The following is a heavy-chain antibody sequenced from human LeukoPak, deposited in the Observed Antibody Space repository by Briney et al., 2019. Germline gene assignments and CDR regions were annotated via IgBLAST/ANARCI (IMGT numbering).Heavy chain of an antibody. V-gene: IGHV3-30-3*01. Sequence: GRSLRLSCAASGFTFSSHAMHWVRQAPGKGLEWVAVVSSDGNKKFYADSVTGRFIISRDNPKHTVDLQMNSLRPEDTAVYYCARRGVVGASRWSWFDPWGQGTLVTVSS. CDR2: VSSDGNKK. CDR1: GFTFSSHA. CDR3: ARRGVVGASRWSWFDP. J-gene: IGHJ5*02. D-gene: IGHD1-26*01.